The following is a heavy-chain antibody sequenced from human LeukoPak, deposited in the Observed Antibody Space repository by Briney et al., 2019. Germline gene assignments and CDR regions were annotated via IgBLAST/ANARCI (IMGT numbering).Heavy chain of an antibody. J-gene: IGHJ4*02. V-gene: IGHV4-61*02. CDR2: IYTSGST. Sequence: SETLSLTCTVSGGSISSGGYYWSWIRQPAGKGLEWIGRIYTSGSTNYNPSLKSRVTISVDTSKNQFSLKLSSVTAADTAVYYCARDVRIAARSYYFDYWGQGTLVTVSS. D-gene: IGHD6-6*01. CDR1: GGSISSGGYY. CDR3: ARDVRIAARSYYFDY.